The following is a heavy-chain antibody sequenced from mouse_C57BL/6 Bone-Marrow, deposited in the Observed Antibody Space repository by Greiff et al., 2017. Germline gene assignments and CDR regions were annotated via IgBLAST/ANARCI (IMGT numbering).Heavy chain of an antibody. Sequence: QVQLQQPGAELVKPGASVKLSCKASGYTFTSYWMHWVKQRPGRGLEWIGRIDPNSGGTKYTEKFKSKATLTVDKPSSTAYMQLSSLTSENSAFYYCAREGILYYYYYYAMDYWGRGTSVTVSA. CDR3: AREGILYYYYYYAMDY. CDR1: GYTFTSYW. D-gene: IGHD1-1*01. CDR2: IDPNSGGT. V-gene: IGHV1-72*01. J-gene: IGHJ4*01.